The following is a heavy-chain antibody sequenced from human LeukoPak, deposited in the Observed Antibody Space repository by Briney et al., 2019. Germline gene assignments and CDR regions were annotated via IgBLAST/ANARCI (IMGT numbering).Heavy chain of an antibody. CDR2: IYYSGST. CDR3: ARGGSGAIFGVVIIWSLDY. V-gene: IGHV4-59*01. CDR1: GGSISSYY. J-gene: IGHJ4*02. D-gene: IGHD3-3*01. Sequence: SETLSLTCTVSGGSISSYYWSWIRQPPGKGLEWIGYIYYSGSTNYNPSLKSRVTISVDTSKNQFSLKLSSVTAADTAVYYCARGGSGAIFGVVIIWSLDYWGQGTLVTVSS.